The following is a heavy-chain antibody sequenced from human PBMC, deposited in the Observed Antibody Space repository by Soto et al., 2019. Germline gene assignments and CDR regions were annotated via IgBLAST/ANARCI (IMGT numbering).Heavy chain of an antibody. CDR3: ARVKAAGIHNTFDY. Sequence: QVQLVQSGAEVKKPGASVKVSCKASGYTFTGYYMHWVRQAPGQGLEWMGWINPNSGGTNYAQKFQGWVTMARDTSISTAYMELSRLRSDDTAVYYCARVKAAGIHNTFDYWGQGTLVTVSS. D-gene: IGHD6-13*01. CDR2: INPNSGGT. CDR1: GYTFTGYY. V-gene: IGHV1-2*04. J-gene: IGHJ4*02.